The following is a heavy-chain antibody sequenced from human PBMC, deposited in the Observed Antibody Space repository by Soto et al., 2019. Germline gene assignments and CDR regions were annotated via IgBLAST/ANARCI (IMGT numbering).Heavy chain of an antibody. D-gene: IGHD5-12*01. Sequence: SGPTPVNPTQTLTLTCTFSGFSLSTNEVGVGWIRHPPGKSLEWLALIYWDDDKRYSPSLKSRLTITKDTSKNQVVLTMPNMDPLDTATYYCAHSRGYSYAFYFHSWGLGTLVTVS. V-gene: IGHV2-5*02. J-gene: IGHJ4*02. CDR2: IYWDDDK. CDR1: GFSLSTNEVG. CDR3: AHSRGYSYAFYFHS.